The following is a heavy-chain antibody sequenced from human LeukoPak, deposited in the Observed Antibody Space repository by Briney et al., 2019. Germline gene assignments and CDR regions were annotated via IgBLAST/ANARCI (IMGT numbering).Heavy chain of an antibody. D-gene: IGHD6-13*01. CDR2: ISSSSSYI. J-gene: IGHJ4*02. V-gene: IGHV3-21*01. Sequence: GGSLRLSCAASGFTFSSYSMNWVRQSPGKGLEWVSSISSSSSYIYYADSVKGRFTISRDNAKNSLYLQMNSLRAEDTAVYYCARDAVAAAGTWGQGTLVTVSS. CDR1: GFTFSSYS. CDR3: ARDAVAAAGT.